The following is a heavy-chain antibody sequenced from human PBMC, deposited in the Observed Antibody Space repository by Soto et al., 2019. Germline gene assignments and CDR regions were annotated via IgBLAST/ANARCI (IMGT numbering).Heavy chain of an antibody. Sequence: GESLKISCKGSGYTFSSYWVGWVRQMPGQGLEWMGIIYPDDSTTRYSPSFQGQVIISADKSITTAYLQWSSLKASDTAMYFCARISSYDFWSGYYTGPTGAHFDPWGQGTLVTVSS. V-gene: IGHV5-51*01. D-gene: IGHD3-3*01. CDR1: GYTFSSYW. J-gene: IGHJ5*02. CDR2: IYPDDSTT. CDR3: ARISSYDFWSGYYTGPTGAHFDP.